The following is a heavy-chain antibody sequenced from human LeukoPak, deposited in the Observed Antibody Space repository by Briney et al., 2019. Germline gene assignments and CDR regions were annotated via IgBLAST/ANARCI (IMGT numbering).Heavy chain of an antibody. D-gene: IGHD5-12*01. J-gene: IGHJ6*02. CDR1: GGSFSGYH. Sequence: SETLSLTCAVYGGSFSGYHWSWIRQPPGKGLEWIGEINHSGSTNYNPSLKSRVTISVDTSKNQFSLKLSSVTAADTAVYYCARSRVATYHYYYYYGMDVWGQGTTVTVSS. CDR2: INHSGST. V-gene: IGHV4-34*01. CDR3: ARSRVATYHYYYYYGMDV.